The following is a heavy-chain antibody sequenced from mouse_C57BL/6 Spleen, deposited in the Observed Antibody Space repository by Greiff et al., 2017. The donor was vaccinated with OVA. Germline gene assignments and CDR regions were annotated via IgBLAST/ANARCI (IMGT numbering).Heavy chain of an antibody. CDR2: IDPSDSYT. CDR1: GYTFTSYW. CDR3: ARGTKAWFAY. J-gene: IGHJ3*01. D-gene: IGHD1-3*01. V-gene: IGHV1-50*01. Sequence: QVQLKQPGAELVKPGASVKLSCKASGYTFTSYWMQWVKQRPGQGLEWIGEIDPSDSYTNYNQKFKGKATLTVDTSSSTAYMQLSSLTSEDSAVYYCARGTKAWFAYWGQGTLVTVSA.